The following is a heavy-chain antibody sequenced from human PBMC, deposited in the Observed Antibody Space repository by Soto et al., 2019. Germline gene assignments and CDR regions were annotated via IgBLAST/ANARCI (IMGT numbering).Heavy chain of an antibody. V-gene: IGHV4-31*03. D-gene: IGHD3-22*01. CDR2: MHYSGIA. CDR1: GGSLSSGAYY. CDR3: ARYYFDNSGYSNWFDP. J-gene: IGHJ5*02. Sequence: QVQLQESGPGLVNPSQTLSLTCTVSGGSLSSGAYYWSWIRQHSEKGLEWIGYMHYSGIAYYNHYLTMRVTISVDTSKNQFSLKLSSVTAADTAVYYCARYYFDNSGYSNWFDPWGRGTMVTVSS.